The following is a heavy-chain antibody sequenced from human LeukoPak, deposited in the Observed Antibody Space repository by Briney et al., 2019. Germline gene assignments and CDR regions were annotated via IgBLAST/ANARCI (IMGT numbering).Heavy chain of an antibody. CDR1: GFTFSTYW. Sequence: GGSLRLSCAASGFTFSTYWMTWVRQAPGKGLEWVANIKQDGSEIYYVDSVKGRFTISKDNAKNSLYLQMNSLRAEDTAVYYCARDRRWLQFFDYWGQGTLVTVSS. CDR3: ARDRRWLQFFDY. J-gene: IGHJ4*02. CDR2: IKQDGSEI. D-gene: IGHD5-24*01. V-gene: IGHV3-7*01.